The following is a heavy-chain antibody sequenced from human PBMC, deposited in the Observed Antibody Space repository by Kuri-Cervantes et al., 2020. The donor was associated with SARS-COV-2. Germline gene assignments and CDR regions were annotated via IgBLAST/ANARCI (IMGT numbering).Heavy chain of an antibody. CDR1: GYTFTGYY. Sequence: ASVKVSCKASGYTFTGYYMHWVRQAPGQGLEWMGWINPNSGGTNYAQKFQGWVTMTRDTSISTAYMELSSLRSEDTAVYYCARGSEDIVATEFDYWGQGTLVTVSS. D-gene: IGHD5-12*01. CDR2: INPNSGGT. J-gene: IGHJ4*02. CDR3: ARGSEDIVATEFDY. V-gene: IGHV1-2*04.